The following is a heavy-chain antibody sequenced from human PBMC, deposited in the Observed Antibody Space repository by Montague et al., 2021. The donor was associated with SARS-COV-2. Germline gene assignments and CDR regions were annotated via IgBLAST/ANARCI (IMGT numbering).Heavy chain of an antibody. CDR3: ARPSMVSRNHYYYGIDV. D-gene: IGHD1-14*01. J-gene: IGHJ6*02. V-gene: IGHV4-59*01. CDR2: IYHSGTT. CDR1: GGSINSFY. Sequence: SETLSLTCIVSGGSINSFYWSWIRQPPGKGLEWIGYIYHSGTTHYSPSLKSRVAISLDTSKNQFSLTLNSVTAADTAIYYCARPSMVSRNHYYYGIDVWGQGTTVAVSS.